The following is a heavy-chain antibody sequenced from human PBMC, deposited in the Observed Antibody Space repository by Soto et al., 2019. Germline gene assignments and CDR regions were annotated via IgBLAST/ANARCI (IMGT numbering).Heavy chain of an antibody. D-gene: IGHD6-13*01. CDR1: GFIFRPYT. CDR3: AAAPRTAGPWPVAS. Sequence: QLLESGGGLVQPGGSLRLSCAASGFIFRPYTMNWVRQAPGKGLEWVSGIYGSGDRMFYADSVKGRFTISRDNSKNNMYLQLNSIRAEETAGDSGAAAPRTAGPWPVASWGQGPLVTVAS. CDR2: IYGSGDRM. V-gene: IGHV3-23*01. J-gene: IGHJ4*02.